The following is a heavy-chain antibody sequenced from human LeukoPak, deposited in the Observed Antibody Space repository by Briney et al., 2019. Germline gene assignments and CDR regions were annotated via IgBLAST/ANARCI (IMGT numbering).Heavy chain of an antibody. Sequence: GASVKVSCKASGYTFTSYDINWVRQATGQGLEWMGWMNPNSGNTGYAQKFQGRVTITRNTSISTAYMELSSLRSEDTAVYYCARVGYDYVWGSYFNFDYWGQGTLVTVSS. J-gene: IGHJ4*02. CDR3: ARVGYDYVWGSYFNFDY. V-gene: IGHV1-8*03. CDR1: GYTFTSYD. D-gene: IGHD3-16*01. CDR2: MNPNSGNT.